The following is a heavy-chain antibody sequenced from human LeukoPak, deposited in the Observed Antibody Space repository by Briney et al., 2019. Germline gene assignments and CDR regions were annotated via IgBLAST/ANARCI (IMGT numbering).Heavy chain of an antibody. D-gene: IGHD6-13*01. CDR2: ISTYSDNT. J-gene: IGHJ5*02. V-gene: IGHV1-18*01. CDR1: GYTFTSYG. Sequence: ASVKVSCKTSGYTFTSYGISWVRQAPGQGLEWMGWISTYSDNTNYAQKLQGRVTMTTDTSTSTAYMELSSLRSEDTAAYYCARHYSSSWYFEDWFDPWGQGTLVTVSS. CDR3: ARHYSSSWYFEDWFDP.